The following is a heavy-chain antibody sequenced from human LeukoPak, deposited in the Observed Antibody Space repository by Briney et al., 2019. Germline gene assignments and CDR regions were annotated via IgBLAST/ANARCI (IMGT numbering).Heavy chain of an antibody. Sequence: SETLSLTCTVSGGSVSSRIHYWGWIRQPPGEGLEWIGSIYSTGSTYYNASLKSRVTISVDTSKNQFSLKLSSVTAADTAVYYCAADYSGNYHVEFDYWGQGTLVTVSS. J-gene: IGHJ4*02. D-gene: IGHD1-26*01. V-gene: IGHV4-39*07. CDR3: AADYSGNYHVEFDY. CDR1: GGSVSSRIHY. CDR2: IYSTGST.